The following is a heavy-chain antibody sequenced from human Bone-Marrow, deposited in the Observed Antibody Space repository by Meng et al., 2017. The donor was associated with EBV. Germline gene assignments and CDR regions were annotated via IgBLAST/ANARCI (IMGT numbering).Heavy chain of an antibody. CDR3: ASSDCSSTSCYPRY. V-gene: IGHV4-30-2*01. CDR1: GGSISSGGYS. D-gene: IGHD2-2*01. J-gene: IGHJ4*02. CDR2: IYHSGST. Sequence: QLQLQEPGSGLVKPSQTLSLTCAVSGGSISSGGYSWSWIRQPPGKGLEWIGYIYHSGSTYYNPSLKSRVTISVDRSKNQFSLKLSSVTAADTAVYYCASSDCSSTSCYPRYWGQGTLVTVSS.